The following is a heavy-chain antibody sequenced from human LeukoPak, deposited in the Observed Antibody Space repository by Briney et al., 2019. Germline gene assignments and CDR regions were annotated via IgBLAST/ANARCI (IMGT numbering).Heavy chain of an antibody. CDR3: ARVPPHYDILTGHPSYFDY. Sequence: ASVKVSCKASGYTFTSYYMHWVRQAPGQGLEWMGIINPSGGSTSYAQKFQGRVTMTRDMSTSTVYMELSSLRSEDTAVYYCARVPPHYDILTGHPSYFDYWGQGTLVTVSS. CDR1: GYTFTSYY. J-gene: IGHJ4*02. D-gene: IGHD3-9*01. V-gene: IGHV1-46*01. CDR2: INPSGGST.